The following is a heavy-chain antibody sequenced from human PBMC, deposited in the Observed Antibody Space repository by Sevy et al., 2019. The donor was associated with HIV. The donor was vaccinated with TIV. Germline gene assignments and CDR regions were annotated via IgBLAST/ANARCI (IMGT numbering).Heavy chain of an antibody. D-gene: IGHD5-12*01. CDR3: ARGLATADTPEYYFDS. J-gene: IGHJ4*02. Sequence: GGSLRLSCTTSGFIFDDYAMSWFRQAPGKGLEWVAFITRNSYEAYGGTTDYAASVKDRFIISRDDSKSIAYLQMNSLKTEDTAVYYCARGLATADTPEYYFDSWGQGTLVTVSS. V-gene: IGHV3-49*03. CDR2: ITRNSYEAYGGTT. CDR1: GFIFDDYA.